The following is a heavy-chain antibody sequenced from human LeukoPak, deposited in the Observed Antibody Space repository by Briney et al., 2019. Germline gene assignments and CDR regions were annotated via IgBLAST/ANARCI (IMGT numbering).Heavy chain of an antibody. J-gene: IGHJ5*02. CDR1: GGSISSGSYY. D-gene: IGHD3-10*01. CDR2: IYTSGST. CDR3: ARQLSRVRETPRFDP. Sequence: PSQTLSLTCTVSGGSISSGSYYWSWIRQPAGKGLEWIGRIYTSGSTNYNPSLKSRVTISVDTSKNQFSLKLSSVTAADTAVYYCARQLSRVRETPRFDPWGQGTLVTVSS. V-gene: IGHV4-61*02.